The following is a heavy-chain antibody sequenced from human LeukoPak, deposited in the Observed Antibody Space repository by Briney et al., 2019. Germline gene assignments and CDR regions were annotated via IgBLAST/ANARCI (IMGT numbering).Heavy chain of an antibody. V-gene: IGHV1-2*02. CDR2: INPNSGGT. J-gene: IGHJ4*02. Sequence: ASVTVSFKASGYTFTVYFMHWVRQAPGQGREWMGWINPNSGGTNFAQKFQGRVTMTRDTSISTAYMELSRLRSDDRAVYYCATGIAVAGYDYWGQGTLVTVSS. D-gene: IGHD6-19*01. CDR1: GYTFTVYF. CDR3: ATGIAVAGYDY.